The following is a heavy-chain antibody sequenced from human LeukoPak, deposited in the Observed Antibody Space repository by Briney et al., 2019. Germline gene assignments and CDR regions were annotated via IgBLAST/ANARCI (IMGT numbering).Heavy chain of an antibody. CDR3: ARGGYGSGSYSWD. V-gene: IGHV1-69*04. CDR1: GGTFSSYA. Sequence: SVKVSCKASGGTFSSYAISWVRQAPGQGLEWMGMIIPILGIANYAQKFQGRVTITADKSTSTAYMELSSLRSEDTAVYYCARGGYGSGSYSWDWGQGTLVTVSS. CDR2: IIPILGIA. D-gene: IGHD3-10*01. J-gene: IGHJ4*02.